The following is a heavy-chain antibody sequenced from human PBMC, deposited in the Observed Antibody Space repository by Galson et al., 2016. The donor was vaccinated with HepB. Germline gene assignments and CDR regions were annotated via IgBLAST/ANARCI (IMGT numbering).Heavy chain of an antibody. D-gene: IGHD3-10*01. CDR2: TFYRSTWEN. CDR3: ARAVMLGRGMDV. V-gene: IGHV6-1*01. Sequence: GDSVYNTGAAWVWIRQSPSRGLEWLGRTFYRSTWENHYTGSVRNRITISPDTSRNQFSLHLNSVTPDDTAVYYCARAVMLGRGMDVWGQGTTVTVSS. J-gene: IGHJ6*02. CDR1: GDSVYNTGAA.